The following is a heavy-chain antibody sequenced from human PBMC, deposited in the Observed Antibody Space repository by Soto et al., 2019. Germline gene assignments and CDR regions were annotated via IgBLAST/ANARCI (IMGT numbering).Heavy chain of an antibody. CDR2: IYYNGST. CDR1: GGSISSSSHF. D-gene: IGHD3-10*01. CDR3: ARIMSVRGVIMTVRWFDP. Sequence: PSETLSLTCTVSGGSISSSSHFWGWVRQPPGKGLEWIGSIYYNGSTYYNPSLKSRVTISVDTSKNQFSLKLSSVTAADTAVFYCARIMSVRGVIMTVRWFDPWGQGTLLTVSS. J-gene: IGHJ5*02. V-gene: IGHV4-39*01.